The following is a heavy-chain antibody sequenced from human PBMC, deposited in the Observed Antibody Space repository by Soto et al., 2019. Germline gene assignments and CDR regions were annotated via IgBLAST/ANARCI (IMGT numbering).Heavy chain of an antibody. D-gene: IGHD6-19*01. CDR3: AKGRAVAGFDY. Sequence: AGGSLRLSCAASGFTFNNYDMSWVRQAPGKGLEWVSVIAGSGGSTYYADSVKGRFTISRDNSKNTLYLQMNSLRVEDTAVYYCAKGRAVAGFDYWGQGTLVTVSS. CDR1: GFTFNNYD. CDR2: IAGSGGST. V-gene: IGHV3-23*01. J-gene: IGHJ4*02.